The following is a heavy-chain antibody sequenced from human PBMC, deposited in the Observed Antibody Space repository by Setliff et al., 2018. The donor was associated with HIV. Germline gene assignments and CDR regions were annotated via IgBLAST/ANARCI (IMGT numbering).Heavy chain of an antibody. CDR2: LSPSGTT. Sequence: SETLSLTCAVYGGPSTDHYWNWIRQPPGKGLEWIGELSPSGTTRSNPSLQSRATISLDTSKNQFSLKLTSVTAADTAVYYCARGGTSSNWFDPWGQGTLVTVSS. J-gene: IGHJ5*02. CDR1: GGPSTDHY. V-gene: IGHV4-34*01. D-gene: IGHD2-8*01. CDR3: ARGGTSSNWFDP.